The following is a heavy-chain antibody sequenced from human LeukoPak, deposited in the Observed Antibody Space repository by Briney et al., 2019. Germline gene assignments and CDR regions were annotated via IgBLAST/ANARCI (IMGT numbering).Heavy chain of an antibody. V-gene: IGHV1-18*01. CDR3: ARDGRYCSGGSCYSFDY. D-gene: IGHD2-15*01. J-gene: IGHJ4*02. Sequence: ASVKVSXKASGYTFTSYGISWVRQAPGQGLEWMGWISAYDGNTNYAQKLQGRVTMTTDTSTSTAYMELRSLRSDDTAVYYCARDGRYCSGGSCYSFDYWGQGTLVTVSS. CDR1: GYTFTSYG. CDR2: ISAYDGNT.